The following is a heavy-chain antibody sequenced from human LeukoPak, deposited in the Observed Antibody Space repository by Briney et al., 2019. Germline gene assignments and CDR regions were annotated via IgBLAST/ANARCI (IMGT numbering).Heavy chain of an antibody. CDR1: GFTVSSNY. D-gene: IGHD2-8*02. J-gene: IGHJ4*02. CDR2: IKSKTDGGTT. CDR3: TTDPLDIVLVVYAID. V-gene: IGHV3-15*01. Sequence: KPGGSLRLSCAASGFTVSSNYMSWVRQAPGKGLEWVGRIKSKTDGGTTDYAAPVKGRFTISRDDSKNTLYLQMNSLKTEDTAVYYCTTDPLDIVLVVYAIDWGQGTLVTVSS.